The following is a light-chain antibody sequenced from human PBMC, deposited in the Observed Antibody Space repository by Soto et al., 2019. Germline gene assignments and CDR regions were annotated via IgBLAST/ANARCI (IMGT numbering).Light chain of an antibody. Sequence: QSVLTQPPSVSGSPGPAVTISCTGTSSDVCSYNRVAWYQQPPGTAPKLMIYEVSNRPSGVLDRFSGSKSGNTASLTISGLQAEDEADYYCNSYTSSDTYVFGTGTKVTVL. V-gene: IGLV2-18*02. CDR3: NSYTSSDTYV. CDR2: EVS. J-gene: IGLJ1*01. CDR1: SSDVCSYNR.